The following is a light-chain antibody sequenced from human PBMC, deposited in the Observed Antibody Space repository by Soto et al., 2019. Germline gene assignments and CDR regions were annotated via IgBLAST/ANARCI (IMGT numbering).Light chain of an antibody. Sequence: EIVLTQSPATLSLSPGERATLSCRASQSVSSYLAWYQQKPGQAPRLLIYDAPNRSTGIPARFSGSGSWTDFILTISSLEPEDLAVYYCQQRSNWPTKYTFGGGTKLESK. CDR3: QQRSNWPTKYT. CDR2: DAP. J-gene: IGKJ2*01. V-gene: IGKV3-11*01. CDR1: QSVSSY.